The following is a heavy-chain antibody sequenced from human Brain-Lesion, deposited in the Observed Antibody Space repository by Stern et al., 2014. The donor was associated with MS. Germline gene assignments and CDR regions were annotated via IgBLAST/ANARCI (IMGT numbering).Heavy chain of an antibody. CDR3: ARGSDT. CDR2: IKEDGSET. D-gene: IGHD2-15*01. V-gene: IGHV3-7*01. CDR1: GFTFSSYW. J-gene: IGHJ5*02. Sequence: EVQLVESGGGLVQPGGSLRLSCAASGFTFSSYWMNWVRQAPGKGLEWVANIKEDGSETYYVDSVKGRFTISRDNAQNSLYLQMNSLRAEDTAVYHCARGSDTWGQGTLVTVSS.